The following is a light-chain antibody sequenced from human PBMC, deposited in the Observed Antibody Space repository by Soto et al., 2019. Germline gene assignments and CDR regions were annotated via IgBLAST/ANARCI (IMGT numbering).Light chain of an antibody. CDR1: QSVSSTY. CDR2: GAS. V-gene: IGKV3-20*01. J-gene: IGKJ1*01. Sequence: EIVLTQSPGTLSLSPGERATLSCRASQSVSSTYLAWNQQKPGRAPRLLIYGASSRATGIPERFSGSGSGTDFTLTISRLEPEDCAVYYCQQYGSSPWTFGHGNKVEIK. CDR3: QQYGSSPWT.